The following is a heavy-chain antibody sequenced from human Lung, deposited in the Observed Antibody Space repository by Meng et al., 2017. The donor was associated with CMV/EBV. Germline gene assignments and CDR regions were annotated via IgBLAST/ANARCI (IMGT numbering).Heavy chain of an antibody. CDR3: ARGSGRQLVRFLDY. CDR1: GFTFNNSP. J-gene: IGHJ4*02. Sequence: GESLKISCAASGFTFNNSPMHWVRQAPGKGLEWLAVISYGGSKKYYADSVKGRFTISRDNSKNTLYLQMNSLRTEDTAVHYCARGSGRQLVRFLDYWGQGTLVTVAS. CDR2: ISYGGSKK. D-gene: IGHD6-13*01. V-gene: IGHV3-30*04.